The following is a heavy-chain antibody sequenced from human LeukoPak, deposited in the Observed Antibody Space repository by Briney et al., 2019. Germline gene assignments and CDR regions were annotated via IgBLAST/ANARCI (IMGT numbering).Heavy chain of an antibody. CDR1: GFTVSTNY. D-gene: IGHD6-19*01. V-gene: IGHV3-53*01. J-gene: IGHJ5*02. Sequence: GGSLRLSCAASGFTVSTNYMSWVRQAPGKGLEWVSVIYSDGHTYYADSVRGRFTVSRDNSKNTVYLQMNSLRAEDTAVYYCARDRGSGWYFGWFDPWGQGTLVTVSS. CDR3: ARDRGSGWYFGWFDP. CDR2: IYSDGHT.